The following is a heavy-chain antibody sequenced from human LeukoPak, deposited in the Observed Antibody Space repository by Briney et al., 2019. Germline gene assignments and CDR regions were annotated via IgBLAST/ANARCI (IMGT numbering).Heavy chain of an antibody. V-gene: IGHV1-2*06. D-gene: IGHD1-1*01. CDR2: INPNSGGT. CDR1: GYTFTGYY. Sequence: GASVKVSCKASGYTFTGYYMHWVRQAPGQGLEWMGRINPNSGGTNYAQKFQGRVTMTRDTSISTAYMELSSLRSEDTAVYYCAREGWNDADFDYWGQGTLVTVSS. J-gene: IGHJ4*02. CDR3: AREGWNDADFDY.